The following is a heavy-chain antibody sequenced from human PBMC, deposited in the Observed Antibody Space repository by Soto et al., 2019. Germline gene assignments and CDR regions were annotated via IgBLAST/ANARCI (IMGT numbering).Heavy chain of an antibody. Sequence: EVQLVESGGGLVKPGESLRLSCAASGFTFSSYNMNWVRQAPGKGLEWVSWISSSSSYIDYADSVKGRFTISRDNAKNSLYLQMNSLRAEDTAVYYCARDGARDGDFDSWGQGTLVTVSS. CDR2: ISSSSSYI. CDR1: GFTFSSYN. D-gene: IGHD7-27*01. V-gene: IGHV3-21*01. CDR3: ARDGARDGDFDS. J-gene: IGHJ4*02.